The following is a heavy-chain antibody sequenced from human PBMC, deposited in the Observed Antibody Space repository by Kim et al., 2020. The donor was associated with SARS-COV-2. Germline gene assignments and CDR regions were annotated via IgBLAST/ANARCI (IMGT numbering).Heavy chain of an antibody. CDR1: GFTFSYAW. CDR3: TTDPSPQHYYGSGRHPPEWPQPDY. Sequence: GGSLRLSCAASGFTFSYAWMSWVRQAPGKGLEWVGRIKSKTDGGTTDYAAPVKGRFTISRDDSKNTLYLQMNSLKTEDTAVYYCTTDPSPQHYYGSGRHPPEWPQPDYWGQGTLVTVSS. CDR2: IKSKTDGGTT. J-gene: IGHJ4*02. D-gene: IGHD3-10*01. V-gene: IGHV3-15*01.